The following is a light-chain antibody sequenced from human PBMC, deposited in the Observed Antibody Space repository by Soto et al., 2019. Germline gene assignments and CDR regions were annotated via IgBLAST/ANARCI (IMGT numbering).Light chain of an antibody. Sequence: QSALTQPASVSGSPGQSITISCTGTSSDVGSYNHVSWYQQHPGKAPKLIIYEVSKRPSGVSNRCSGSKSGNTASLTISGLQAEDDAYYYCCSNECSRVFGGGTKLTVL. CDR3: CSNECSRV. CDR1: SSDVGSYNH. V-gene: IGLV2-23*02. CDR2: EVS. J-gene: IGLJ3*02.